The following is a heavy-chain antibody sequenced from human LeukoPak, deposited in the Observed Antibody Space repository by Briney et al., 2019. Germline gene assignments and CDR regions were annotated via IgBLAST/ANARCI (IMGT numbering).Heavy chain of an antibody. V-gene: IGHV4-59*01. D-gene: IGHD2-2*02. CDR2: IYYSGST. CDR3: ARVVPAAISYYYYMDV. Sequence: SETLSLTCTVSGGSISSYYWSWIRQPPGKGLEWIGYIYYSGSTNYNPSLKSRVTISVDTSKNQFSLKLSSVTAADTAVYYRARVVPAAISYYYYMDVWGKGTTVTVSS. J-gene: IGHJ6*03. CDR1: GGSISSYY.